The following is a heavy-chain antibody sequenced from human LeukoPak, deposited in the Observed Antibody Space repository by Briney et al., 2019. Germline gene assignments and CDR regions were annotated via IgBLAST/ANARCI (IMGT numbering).Heavy chain of an antibody. CDR3: ARVRSFNSVAGTVDY. J-gene: IGHJ4*02. D-gene: IGHD6-19*01. CDR1: GFTFSSYS. Sequence: PGGSLRLSCAASGFTFSSYSMNWVRQAPGKGLEWVSYISSSSSTIYYADSVEGRFTISRDNAKNSLYLQMNSLRAEDTAVYYCARVRSFNSVAGTVDYWGQGTLVTVSS. CDR2: ISSSSSTI. V-gene: IGHV3-48*01.